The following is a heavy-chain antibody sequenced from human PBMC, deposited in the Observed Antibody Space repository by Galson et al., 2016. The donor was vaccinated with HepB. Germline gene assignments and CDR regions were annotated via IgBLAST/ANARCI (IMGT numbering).Heavy chain of an antibody. Sequence: SLRLSCAASGFTFSSYTMNWVRLAPGTGLEWVSSISSSSNYIYYADSLKGRFTISRDNAKNSLFLQMNSLRAEDTAVYYCARDKYINTYFESIDYWGQGTLVTVSS. CDR1: GFTFSSYT. CDR3: ARDKYINTYFESIDY. V-gene: IGHV3-21*01. J-gene: IGHJ4*02. CDR2: ISSSSNYI. D-gene: IGHD2/OR15-2a*01.